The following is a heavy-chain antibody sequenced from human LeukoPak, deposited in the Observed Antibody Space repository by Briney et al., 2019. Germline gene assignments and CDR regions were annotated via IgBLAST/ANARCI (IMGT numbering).Heavy chain of an antibody. Sequence: SETLSLTCAVSGGSISSNSYYWGWIRQPPGKGLEWIGYIYYSGSTNYNPSLKSRVTISVDTSKNQFSLKLSSVTAADTAVYYCARSHYYGSGSYYKLILASYFDYWGQGTLVTVSS. CDR3: ARSHYYGSGSYYKLILASYFDY. CDR2: IYYSGST. J-gene: IGHJ4*02. V-gene: IGHV4-61*05. CDR1: GGSISSNSYY. D-gene: IGHD3-10*01.